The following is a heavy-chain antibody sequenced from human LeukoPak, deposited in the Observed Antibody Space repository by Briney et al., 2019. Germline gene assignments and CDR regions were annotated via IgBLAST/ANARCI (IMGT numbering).Heavy chain of an antibody. V-gene: IGHV3-48*01. J-gene: IGHJ4*02. CDR2: ISSSSSTI. CDR1: GFTFRSYD. CDR3: ARSEEQWLPPGYFDY. D-gene: IGHD6-19*01. Sequence: GGSLRLSCAASGFTFRSYDMNWVRQAPGKGLEWVSYISSSSSTIYYADSVKGRFTISRDNAKNSLYLQMNSLRAEDTAVYYCARSEEQWLPPGYFDYWGQGTLVTVSS.